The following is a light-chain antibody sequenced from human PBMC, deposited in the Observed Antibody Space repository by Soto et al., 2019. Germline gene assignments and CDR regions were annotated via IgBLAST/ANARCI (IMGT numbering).Light chain of an antibody. CDR3: CSYTGGTTLV. V-gene: IGLV2-14*01. Sequence: QSVLTQPASVSGSPGQSITISCTGSSSDVGGYKYVSWYQQHPGKAPKLMIFEVSNRPSGVSNRFSGSKSGNTASPTISGLQAEDEGDYYCCSYTGGTTLVCGGGTRVTVL. J-gene: IGLJ2*01. CDR1: SSDVGGYKY. CDR2: EVS.